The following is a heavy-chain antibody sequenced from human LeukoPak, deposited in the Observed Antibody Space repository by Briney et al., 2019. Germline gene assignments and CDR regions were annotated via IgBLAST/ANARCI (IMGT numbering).Heavy chain of an antibody. CDR3: ARPVGSYGMDV. V-gene: IGHV1-18*01. CDR1: GYTLTSYG. CDR2: ISAYNGNT. D-gene: IGHD1-26*01. Sequence: ASVKVSCKASGYTLTSYGISWVRQAPGQGLEWMGWISAYNGNTNYAQKFQGRVTMTRNTSISTAYMELSSLRSEDTAVYYCARPVGSYGMDVWGQGTTVTVSS. J-gene: IGHJ6*02.